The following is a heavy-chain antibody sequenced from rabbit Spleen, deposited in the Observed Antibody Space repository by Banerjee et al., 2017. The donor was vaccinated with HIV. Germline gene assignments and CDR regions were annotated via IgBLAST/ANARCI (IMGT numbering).Heavy chain of an antibody. CDR1: GFSFSGSYY. CDR3: ARDSGSSFSSYGMDL. D-gene: IGHD8-1*01. V-gene: IGHV1S45*01. Sequence: QEQLVESGGGLVQPEGSLTLTCKASGFSFSGSYYMCWVRQAPGKGLELIACIYTGSSPSTYYASWAKGRFTISKTSSTTVTLQMTSLTAADTATYFCARDSGSSFSSYGMDLWGPGTLVTVS. J-gene: IGHJ6*01. CDR2: IYTGSSPST.